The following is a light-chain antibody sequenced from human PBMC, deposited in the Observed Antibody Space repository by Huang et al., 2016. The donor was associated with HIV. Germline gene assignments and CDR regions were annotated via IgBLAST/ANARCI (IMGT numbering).Light chain of an antibody. CDR2: WAS. CDR1: QTVLDISNNKNY. J-gene: IGKJ2*01. CDR3: HQYYDTPYS. V-gene: IGKV4-1*01. Sequence: DIVMTQSPDSLAVSLGERATINCKSSQTVLDISNNKNYLAWYQQKPGQPPKLLIYWASSRESGVPDRFSGSGSGTDFTLTISSLQAEDVAVYYCHQYYDTPYSFGQGTKLEIK.